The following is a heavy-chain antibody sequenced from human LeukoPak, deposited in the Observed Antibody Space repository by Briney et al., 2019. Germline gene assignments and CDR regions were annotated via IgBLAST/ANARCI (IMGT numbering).Heavy chain of an antibody. D-gene: IGHD1-1*01. CDR2: IIPIFGTA. J-gene: IGHJ3*02. CDR1: GGTFSSYA. Sequence: ASVKVSCKASGGTFSSYAISWLRQAPGQGLEWMGGIIPIFGTANYAQKFQGRVTITTDESTSTAYMELSSLRSEDTAVYYCARGTTYAFDIWGQGTMVTVSS. V-gene: IGHV1-69*05. CDR3: ARGTTYAFDI.